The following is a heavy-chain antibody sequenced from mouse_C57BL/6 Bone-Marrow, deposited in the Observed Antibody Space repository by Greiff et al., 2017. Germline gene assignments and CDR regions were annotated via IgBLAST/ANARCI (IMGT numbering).Heavy chain of an antibody. Sequence: VKLVESGPGILQPSQTLSLTCSFSGFSLSTFGMGVGWIRQPSGKGLEWLAHIWWDDDKYYNQALKSRLTISKDTSKNQVFLKIANVNTADTATYYCDRYDYDWYNAMDYWGRGTSVTVSS. D-gene: IGHD2-4*01. V-gene: IGHV8-8*01. CDR2: IWWDDDK. J-gene: IGHJ4*01. CDR3: DRYDYDWYNAMDY. CDR1: GFSLSTFGMG.